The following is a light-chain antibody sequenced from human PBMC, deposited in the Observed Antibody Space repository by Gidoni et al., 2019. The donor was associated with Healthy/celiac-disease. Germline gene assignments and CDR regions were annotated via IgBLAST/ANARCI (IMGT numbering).Light chain of an antibody. CDR1: QSVSSSY. CDR3: QQYGSSPRT. J-gene: IGKJ2*01. CDR2: GAS. V-gene: IGKV3-20*01. Sequence: ELVLTQSPGTLSLSPGEKATLSCRTSQSVSSSYLAWYQQKPGQAHRLLIYGASSRATGIPDRFSGSGSGTDFTLTISRLEPEDFAVYYCQQYGSSPRTFGQGTKLEIK.